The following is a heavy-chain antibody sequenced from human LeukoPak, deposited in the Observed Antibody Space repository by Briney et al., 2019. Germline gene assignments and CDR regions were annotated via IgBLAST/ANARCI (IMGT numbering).Heavy chain of an antibody. D-gene: IGHD6-13*01. Sequence: KPSETLSLTCTVSGGSISSYYWSWIRQPPGKGLEWIGYIYYSGSTNYNPPLKSRVTISVDTSKNQFSLKLSSVTAADTAVYYCARAGTGIAAAGDGFDYWGQGTLVTVSS. CDR1: GGSISSYY. V-gene: IGHV4-59*01. CDR3: ARAGTGIAAAGDGFDY. J-gene: IGHJ4*02. CDR2: IYYSGST.